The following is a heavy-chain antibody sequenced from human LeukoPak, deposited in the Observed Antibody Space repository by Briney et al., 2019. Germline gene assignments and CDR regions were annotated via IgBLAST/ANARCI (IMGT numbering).Heavy chain of an antibody. Sequence: ASVKVSCKVSGYTLTELSMHWVRQAPGKGLEWMGGFDPEDGETIYAQKFRGRVTMTRNTSMSTAYMELSSLRSEDTAVYYCVRGSRWWELPKRPGLYLDYWAQGTLVTVSS. V-gene: IGHV1-24*01. CDR3: VRGSRWWELPKRPGLYLDY. J-gene: IGHJ4*02. D-gene: IGHD1-26*01. CDR2: FDPEDGET. CDR1: GYTLTELS.